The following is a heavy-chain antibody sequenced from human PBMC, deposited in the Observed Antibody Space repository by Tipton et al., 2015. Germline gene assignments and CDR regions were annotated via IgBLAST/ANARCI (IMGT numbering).Heavy chain of an antibody. V-gene: IGHV4-39*01. Sequence: TLSLTCTVSGGSISGITYYWGWIRQPPGKGLEWIGSIYYSGSTYNPSLKSRVTISADKSKNQISLKLTSVTAADTAVYYCARAPSDYDIWSGTFDYWGQGTLVTVSS. J-gene: IGHJ4*02. D-gene: IGHD3-3*01. CDR2: IYYSGST. CDR3: ARAPSDYDIWSGTFDY. CDR1: GGSISGITYY.